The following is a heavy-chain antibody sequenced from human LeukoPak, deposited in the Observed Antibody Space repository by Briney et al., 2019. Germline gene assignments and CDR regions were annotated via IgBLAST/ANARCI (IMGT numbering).Heavy chain of an antibody. J-gene: IGHJ4*02. CDR2: INPNSGGT. V-gene: IGHV1-2*02. Sequence: ASVKVSCKASGYTFTSYDINWVRQAPGQGLEWMGWINPNSGGTNYAQKFQGRVAMTRDTSISTAYMELSRLNSDDTALYYCAREALGSGSADYWGQGTLVTVSS. CDR3: AREALGSGSADY. CDR1: GYTFTSYD. D-gene: IGHD3-10*01.